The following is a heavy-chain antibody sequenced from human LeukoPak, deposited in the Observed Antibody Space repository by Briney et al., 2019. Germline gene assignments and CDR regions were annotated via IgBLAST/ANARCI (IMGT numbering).Heavy chain of an antibody. CDR2: INPNSGGT. Sequence: ASVKVSCKASGYTFTGYYVHWVRQAPGHGLEWMGWINPNSGGTNYAQKFQGRVTMTRDTSISTAYRELSRLRSDDTAVYYCARYVMGLDFWGQGTLVTVSS. CDR3: ARYVMGLDF. V-gene: IGHV1-2*02. CDR1: GYTFTGYY. J-gene: IGHJ4*02. D-gene: IGHD2-8*01.